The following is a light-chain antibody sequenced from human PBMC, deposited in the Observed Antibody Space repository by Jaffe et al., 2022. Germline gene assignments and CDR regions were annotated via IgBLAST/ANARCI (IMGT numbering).Light chain of an antibody. V-gene: IGKV2-24*01. J-gene: IGKJ1*01. CDR1: ESLLHGNGDTY. CDR2: KIS. CDR3: MQATQFPRT. Sequence: DIVLTQTPLSSPVILGQPASISCRSSESLLHGNGDTYLSWLHQRPGQPPRLLIYKISNRFSGVPDRFSGSGAETDFTLKINRVEPEDVGVYYCMQATQFPRTFGQGTKVEIK.